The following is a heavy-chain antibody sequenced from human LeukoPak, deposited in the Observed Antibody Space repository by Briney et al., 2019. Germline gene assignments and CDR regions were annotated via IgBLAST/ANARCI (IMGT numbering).Heavy chain of an antibody. V-gene: IGHV1-69*05. CDR3: ATDLSKWELLGGGHAFDI. CDR2: IIPIFGTA. D-gene: IGHD1-26*01. J-gene: IGHJ3*02. CDR1: GGTFSSYA. Sequence: GSSVKVSCKASGGTFSSYAISWVRQAPGQGLEWMGGIIPIFGTANYAQKFQGRVTMTTDTSTSTAHMELRSLRSDDTAVYYCATDLSKWELLGGGHAFDIWGQGTMVTVSS.